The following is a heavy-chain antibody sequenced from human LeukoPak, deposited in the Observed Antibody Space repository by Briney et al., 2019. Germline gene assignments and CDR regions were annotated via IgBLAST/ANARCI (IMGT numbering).Heavy chain of an antibody. CDR1: GFTFRSYS. V-gene: IGHV3-21*01. CDR2: IDPSSTYI. CDR3: ARAPTVLVGYCSSSSCQADY. D-gene: IGHD2-2*01. Sequence: TGGSLRLSCAASGFTFRSYSMNWVRQAPGKGLEWVSAIDPSSTYIYYADSVKGRFTISRDNAENSLYLQMNSLRVEDTAVYYCARAPTVLVGYCSSSSCQADYWGQGTLVTVSS. J-gene: IGHJ4*02.